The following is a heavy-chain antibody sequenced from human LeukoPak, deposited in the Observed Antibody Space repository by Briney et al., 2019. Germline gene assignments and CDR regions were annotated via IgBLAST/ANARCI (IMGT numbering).Heavy chain of an antibody. CDR3: ARDHKYYDFWSGYAYAFDY. CDR1: GFTFSSYW. CDR2: IKQDGSEK. Sequence: RTGGSLRLSCAASGFTFSSYWMSWVRQAPGKGLEWVANIKQDGSEKYYVDSVKGRFTISRDNAKNSLYLQMNSLRAEDTAVYYCARDHKYYDFWSGYAYAFDYWGQGTLVTVSS. V-gene: IGHV3-7*03. J-gene: IGHJ4*02. D-gene: IGHD3-3*01.